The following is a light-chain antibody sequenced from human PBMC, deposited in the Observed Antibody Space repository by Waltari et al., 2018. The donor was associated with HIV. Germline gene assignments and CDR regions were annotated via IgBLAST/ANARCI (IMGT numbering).Light chain of an antibody. CDR1: QGNNIY. J-gene: IGKJ2*01. CDR2: SAS. Sequence: DIQLTQTPSSLSASAGDRVTITCRASQGNNIYLAWFQQRPGKAPESLISSASGLQSWVPSRFRGSRSGTDFSLTISSLQPGDFATYYCQQYNSYPHTFGQGTKLEIK. V-gene: IGKV1-16*01. CDR3: QQYNSYPHT.